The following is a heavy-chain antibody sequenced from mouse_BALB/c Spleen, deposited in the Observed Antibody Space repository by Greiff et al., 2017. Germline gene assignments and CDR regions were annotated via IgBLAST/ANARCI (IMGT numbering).Heavy chain of an antibody. J-gene: IGHJ2*01. V-gene: IGHV1-55*01. D-gene: IGHD2-2*01. CDR3: TRRGYDPYYFDY. CDR2: IYPGSGST. Sequence: VQLQQSGPEVVRPGVSVKISCKGSGYTFTSYWMHWVKQRPGQGLEWIGNIYPGSGSTNYDEKFKSKATLTVDTSSSTAYMQLSSLTSEDSAVYYCTRRGYDPYYFDYWGQGTTLTVSS. CDR1: GYTFTSYW.